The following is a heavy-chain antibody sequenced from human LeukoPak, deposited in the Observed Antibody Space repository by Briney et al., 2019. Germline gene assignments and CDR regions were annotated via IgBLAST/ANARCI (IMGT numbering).Heavy chain of an antibody. CDR1: GYTFTGYY. CDR3: ARDLGDGYNSLIDY. CDR2: INPNSGGT. Sequence: GASVKVSCKASGYTFTGYYMHWVRQAPGQGLEWMGWINPNSGGTNYAQKFQGRVTMTRDTSISTAYMELSRLRSDDTAVYYCARDLGDGYNSLIDYWGQGTLVTVSS. V-gene: IGHV1-2*02. J-gene: IGHJ4*02. D-gene: IGHD5-24*01.